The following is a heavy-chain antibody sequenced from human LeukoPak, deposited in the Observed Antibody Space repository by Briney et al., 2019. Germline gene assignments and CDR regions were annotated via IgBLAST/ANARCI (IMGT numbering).Heavy chain of an antibody. D-gene: IGHD1-1*01. CDR3: AKCRERRLYYYYYMDV. Sequence: GGSLRLSCAASEFTFSAYAMHWIRQAPGRGLEWVAFVRHGGNIKYYADSVKGRFTISRDNSKNTLYLQMNSLRPEDTAVYYCAKCRERRLYYYYYMDVWGKGTTVTVSS. V-gene: IGHV3-30*02. CDR1: EFTFSAYA. J-gene: IGHJ6*03. CDR2: VRHGGNIK.